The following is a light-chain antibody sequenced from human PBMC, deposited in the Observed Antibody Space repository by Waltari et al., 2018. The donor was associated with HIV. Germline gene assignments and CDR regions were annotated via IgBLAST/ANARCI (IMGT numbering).Light chain of an antibody. CDR3: QSYDSSLSASV. V-gene: IGLV1-40*01. CDR1: RSNIAAGHD. Sequence: QSVLTQPPSVSGAPGQRVTISCTGSRSNIAAGHDVHWYQQLPGTAPKLLIYGNTNRPSGVPDRFSGSKSGTSASLAITGLQAEDEADYYCQSYDSSLSASVFGEGTKLTVL. CDR2: GNT. J-gene: IGLJ2*01.